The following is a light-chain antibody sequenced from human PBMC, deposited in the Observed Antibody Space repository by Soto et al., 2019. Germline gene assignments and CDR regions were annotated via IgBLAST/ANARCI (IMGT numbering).Light chain of an antibody. CDR2: AAS. V-gene: IGKV1-6*01. Sequence: AIKMTQSPSSLSAYVGDRVTITCRASQGIRNDLGWYQQKPGKAPKLLIYAASSLQSGVPSRFRGSGSGTDFTLTISSLQPEDFATYYCQHYNSYSEAFGQGTKVDIK. J-gene: IGKJ1*01. CDR1: QGIRND. CDR3: QHYNSYSEA.